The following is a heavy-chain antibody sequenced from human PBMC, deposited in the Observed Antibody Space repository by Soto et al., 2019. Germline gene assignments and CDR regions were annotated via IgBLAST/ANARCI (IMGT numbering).Heavy chain of an antibody. Sequence: PGGSLRLSCAASGFTFSSAWMSWVRQAPGKGLEWVGRIKSKTDGGTTDYAAPVKGRFTISRDDSKNTLYLQMNSLKTEDTAVYYCTTAVVPAARAYYYYGMDVWGQGTTVTVSS. J-gene: IGHJ6*02. D-gene: IGHD2-2*01. CDR2: IKSKTDGGTT. V-gene: IGHV3-15*01. CDR1: GFTFSSAW. CDR3: TTAVVPAARAYYYYGMDV.